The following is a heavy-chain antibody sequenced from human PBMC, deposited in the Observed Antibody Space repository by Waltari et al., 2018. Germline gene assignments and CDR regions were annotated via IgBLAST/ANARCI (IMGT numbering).Heavy chain of an antibody. V-gene: IGHV3-21*06. CDR3: SRDLQHGDFGRGRDY. CDR1: GFTFSNYN. CDR2: ISSSNRDI. D-gene: IGHD4-17*01. J-gene: IGHJ4*02. Sequence: EVQLVESGGGLVKPGGSLRLSCAASGFTFSNYNMNWVRQAPGKGLEVVSFISSSNRDIYYADSVKGRFTISRDNAKNTLYLQMNSLRAEDTAVYYCSRDLQHGDFGRGRDYWGQGTLVTVSS.